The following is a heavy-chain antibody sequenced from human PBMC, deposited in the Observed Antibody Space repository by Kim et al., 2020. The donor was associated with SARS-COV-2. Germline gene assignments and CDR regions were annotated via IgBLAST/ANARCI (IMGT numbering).Heavy chain of an antibody. CDR2: INAANGDT. CDR1: GYAFNNYA. J-gene: IGHJ4*02. V-gene: IGHV1-3*01. CDR3: ARGFGSWYQYLDN. D-gene: IGHD6-13*01. Sequence: ASVKVSCKASGYAFNNYAVHWVRQAPGQSLEWMGWINAANGDTKYSEKFQGRVTITRDTSASTAYMDLSSLRSEDTSLYYCARGFGSWYQYLDNWGQGSQVTVSS.